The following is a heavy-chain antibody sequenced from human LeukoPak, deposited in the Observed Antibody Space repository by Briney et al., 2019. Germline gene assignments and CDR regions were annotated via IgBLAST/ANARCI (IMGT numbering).Heavy chain of an antibody. CDR2: ISAYNGNT. J-gene: IGHJ4*02. V-gene: IGHV1-18*01. D-gene: IGHD3-10*01. CDR3: ARPRDGSGSYYPVGF. Sequence: GASVKVSCKASGYTFTSYGISWVRQAPGQGLEWMGWISAYNGNTNYAQIFQGRVTMTSDKSTGTVYLELRSLRSDDTALYYCARPRDGSGSYYPVGFWGQGTLIIVSS. CDR1: GYTFTSYG.